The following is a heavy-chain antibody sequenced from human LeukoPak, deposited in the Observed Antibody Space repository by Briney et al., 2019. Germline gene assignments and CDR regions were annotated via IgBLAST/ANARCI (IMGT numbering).Heavy chain of an antibody. Sequence: SETLSLTCTVSGGSISSGSYYWGWIRQPPGKGLEWIGEINHSGSTNYNPSLKSRVTISVDTSKNQFSLKLSSVTAADTAVYYCARESAYCSSTSCYRPADYWGQGTLVTVSS. D-gene: IGHD2-2*02. CDR2: INHSGST. CDR3: ARESAYCSSTSCYRPADY. V-gene: IGHV4-39*07. J-gene: IGHJ4*02. CDR1: GGSISSGSYY.